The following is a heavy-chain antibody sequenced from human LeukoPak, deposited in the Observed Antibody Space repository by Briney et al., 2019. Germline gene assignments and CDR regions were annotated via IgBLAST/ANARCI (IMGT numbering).Heavy chain of an antibody. CDR2: IYTSGST. D-gene: IGHD1-26*01. CDR3: ARGQWELLRRWFVAFDI. CDR1: GGSISSSSYY. Sequence: SETLSLTCTVSGGSISSSSYYWSWIRQPAGKGLEWIGRIYTSGSTNYNPSLKSRVTMSVDTSKNQFSLKLSSVTAADTAVYYCARGQWELLRRWFVAFDIWGQGTMVTVSS. V-gene: IGHV4-61*02. J-gene: IGHJ3*02.